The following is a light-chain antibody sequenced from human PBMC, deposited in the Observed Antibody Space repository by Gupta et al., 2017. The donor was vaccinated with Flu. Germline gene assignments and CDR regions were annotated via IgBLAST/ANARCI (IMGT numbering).Light chain of an antibody. CDR2: GNT. J-gene: IGLJ1*01. CDR1: NSNIGAGYD. V-gene: IGLV1-40*01. CDR3: QSYDTSLGAYV. Sequence: VTISCTGSNSNIGAGYDVHWYQQLPGTAPKLLIYGNTNRPSGVPDRFSGSKSGTSASLAITGLQAEDEAEYYCQSYDTSLGAYVFGAGTKVTVL.